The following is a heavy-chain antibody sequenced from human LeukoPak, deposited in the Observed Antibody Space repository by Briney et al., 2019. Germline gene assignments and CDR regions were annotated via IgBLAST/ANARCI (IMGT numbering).Heavy chain of an antibody. CDR1: GFTFSSYW. D-gene: IGHD1/OR15-1a*01. Sequence: GGSLRLSCAASGFTFSSYWISWVRQAPGKGLEWVANIRQDGSVQNYVDSVKGRFTISRENPKNSVYLQMSSLRAEDTAVYYCLVTTRRRGFDYWGQGTLVTVSS. CDR2: IRQDGSVQ. V-gene: IGHV3-7*01. J-gene: IGHJ4*02. CDR3: LVTTRRRGFDY.